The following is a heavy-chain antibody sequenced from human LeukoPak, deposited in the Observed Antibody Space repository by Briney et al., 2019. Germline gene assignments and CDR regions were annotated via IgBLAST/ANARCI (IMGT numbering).Heavy chain of an antibody. CDR1: GYTFTSYG. J-gene: IGHJ6*03. CDR3: ARVKPAATLYYYYYMDV. Sequence: ASVKVSCKASGYTFTSYGISWVRQAPGQGLEWMGWISAYNGNTNYAQKLQGRVTMTTDTSTSTAYMELRSLRSDDTAVYYCARVKPAATLYYYYYMDVWGKGTTVTVSS. D-gene: IGHD2-2*01. V-gene: IGHV1-18*01. CDR2: ISAYNGNT.